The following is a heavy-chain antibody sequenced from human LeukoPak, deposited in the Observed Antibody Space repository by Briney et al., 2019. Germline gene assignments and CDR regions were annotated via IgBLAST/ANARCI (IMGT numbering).Heavy chain of an antibody. Sequence: SVKVSCKASGGTFSSYTISWVRQAPGQGLEWMGRIIPILGIANYAQKFQGRVTITADKSTSTAYMKLSSLRSEDTAVYYCARDLGVVVAAYNWFDPWGQGTLVTVSS. CDR3: ARDLGVVVAAYNWFDP. CDR2: IIPILGIA. D-gene: IGHD2-15*01. CDR1: GGTFSSYT. J-gene: IGHJ5*02. V-gene: IGHV1-69*04.